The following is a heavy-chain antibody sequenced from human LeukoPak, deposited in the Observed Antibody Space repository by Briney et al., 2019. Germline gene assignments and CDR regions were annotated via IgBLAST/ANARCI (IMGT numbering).Heavy chain of an antibody. CDR3: ASQYDSSGYYFAAFDI. CDR2: IKQDGSEK. V-gene: IGHV3-7*01. J-gene: IGHJ3*02. Sequence: GGSLRLSCAASGFTFSSYWMSWVRQAPGKGLEWVANIKQDGSEKYYVDSVKGRFTISRDNAKNSLYLQMNSLRAEDTAVYYCASQYDSSGYYFAAFDIWGQGTMVTVSS. CDR1: GFTFSSYW. D-gene: IGHD3-22*01.